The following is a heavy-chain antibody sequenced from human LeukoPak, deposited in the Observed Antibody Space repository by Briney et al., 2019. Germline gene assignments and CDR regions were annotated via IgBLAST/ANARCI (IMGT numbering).Heavy chain of an antibody. J-gene: IGHJ4*02. CDR2: IYSGGST. V-gene: IGHV3-66*01. CDR1: GFTVSSNY. CDR3: ARLSVSYPYFDY. D-gene: IGHD1-26*01. Sequence: GGSLRLSCAASGFTVSSNYMSWVRQAPGKGLEWVSVIYSGGSTYYADSVKGRFTISRDNSKNTLYLQMNSLRAEDTAVYYCARLSVSYPYFDYWGQGTLVTVSS.